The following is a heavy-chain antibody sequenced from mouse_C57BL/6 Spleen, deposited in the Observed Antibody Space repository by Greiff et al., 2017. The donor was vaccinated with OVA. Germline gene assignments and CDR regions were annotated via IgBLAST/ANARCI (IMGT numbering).Heavy chain of an antibody. D-gene: IGHD1-1*01. V-gene: IGHV5-17*01. Sequence: EVKLVESGGGLVKPGGSLKLSCAASGFTFSDYGMHWVRQAPEKGLEWVAYISSGSSTINYADTVKGRFTISRDNAKNTLFLQMTSLRSEDTAMYYCARPGYGSSYWYFDVWGTGTTVTVSS. CDR2: ISSGSSTI. CDR3: ARPGYGSSYWYFDV. CDR1: GFTFSDYG. J-gene: IGHJ1*03.